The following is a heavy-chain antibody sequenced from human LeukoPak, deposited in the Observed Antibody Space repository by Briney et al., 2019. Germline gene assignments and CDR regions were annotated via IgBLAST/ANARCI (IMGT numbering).Heavy chain of an antibody. CDR3: ARQGSGWSYGMDV. D-gene: IGHD6-19*01. CDR2: IYYSGST. Sequence: SETLSLTCTVSGGSISSYYWSWIRQPPGKGLEWIGYIYYSGSTNYNPSLKSRVTISVDTSKNQFSLKLSSVTAADTAVYSCARQGSGWSYGMDVWGQGTTVTVSS. CDR1: GGSISSYY. J-gene: IGHJ6*02. V-gene: IGHV4-59*08.